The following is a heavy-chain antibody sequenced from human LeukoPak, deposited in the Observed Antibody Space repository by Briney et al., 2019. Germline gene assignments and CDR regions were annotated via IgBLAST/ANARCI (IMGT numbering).Heavy chain of an antibody. CDR2: INHSGST. V-gene: IGHV4-34*01. Sequence: PSETLSLTCAVYGGSFSGYYWSWIRQPPGKGLEWIGEINHSGSTNYNPSLKSRVTISVDTSKNQFSLKLSSVTAADTAVYYCARLVRRYFDWFPLDYWGQGTLVTVSS. CDR1: GGSFSGYY. D-gene: IGHD3-9*01. CDR3: ARLVRRYFDWFPLDY. J-gene: IGHJ4*02.